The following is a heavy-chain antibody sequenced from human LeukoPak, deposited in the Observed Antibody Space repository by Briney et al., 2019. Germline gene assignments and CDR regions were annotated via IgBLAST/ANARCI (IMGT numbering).Heavy chain of an antibody. CDR3: ARIRWLQLGYFDS. CDR2: IYYSGST. CDR1: GGSISSYY. J-gene: IGHJ4*02. D-gene: IGHD5-24*01. V-gene: IGHV4-59*12. Sequence: SETLSLTCTVSGGSISSYYWSWIRQPPGKGLEWIGYIYYSGSTNYNPSLKSRVTISVDTSKNQFSLKLSSVTAADTAVYYCARIRWLQLGYFDSWGQGTLVTVSS.